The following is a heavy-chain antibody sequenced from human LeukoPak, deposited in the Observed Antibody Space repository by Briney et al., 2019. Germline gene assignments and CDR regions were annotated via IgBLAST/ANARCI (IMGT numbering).Heavy chain of an antibody. Sequence: ASVKVSCKASGYTFTSYDINWVRQATGQGLEWMGWMNPNSGNTGYAQKFQGRVTITRNTSISTAYMELSSLRSEDTAVYYCARGGSNYYDFWSGYPDYWGQGTLVTVSS. J-gene: IGHJ4*02. D-gene: IGHD3-3*01. CDR3: ARGGSNYYDFWSGYPDY. CDR2: MNPNSGNT. V-gene: IGHV1-8*01. CDR1: GYTFTSYD.